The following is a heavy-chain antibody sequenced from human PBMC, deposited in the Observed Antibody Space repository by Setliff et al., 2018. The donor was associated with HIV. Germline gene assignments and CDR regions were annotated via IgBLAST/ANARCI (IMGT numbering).Heavy chain of an antibody. CDR3: ARHLRETYYYGSGSPGVAFDI. J-gene: IGHJ3*02. V-gene: IGHV5-51*01. CDR2: IYPDDSDT. D-gene: IGHD3-10*01. CDR1: ENSFTTYW. Sequence: LGVSLKISCKGSENSFTTYWIGWVRQMPGKGLEWMGIIYPDDSDTRYSPSFQGQVTMSVDKSVNTAYLQWSSLKASDTAMYFCARHLRETYYYGSGSPGVAFDIWGQGTMVTVSS.